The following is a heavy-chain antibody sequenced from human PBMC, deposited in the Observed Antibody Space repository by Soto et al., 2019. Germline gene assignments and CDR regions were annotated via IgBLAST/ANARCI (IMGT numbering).Heavy chain of an antibody. V-gene: IGHV3-30-3*01. J-gene: IGHJ4*02. D-gene: IGHD3-10*01. CDR3: AKDPHRLPWFLYYFDS. CDR2: ISYDGSNT. CDR1: GFTFSDFA. Sequence: GGSLRLSCAASGFTFSDFAIHWVRQAPGKGLEWVAVISYDGSNTYYADSVKGRFTISRDNSKNMLYLQMSSLRAEDTAVYYCAKDPHRLPWFLYYFDSWGQGTLVTVSS.